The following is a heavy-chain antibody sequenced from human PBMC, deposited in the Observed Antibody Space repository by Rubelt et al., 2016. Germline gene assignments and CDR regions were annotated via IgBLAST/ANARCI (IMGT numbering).Heavy chain of an antibody. CDR3: AGDRGDSTGRIDC. CDR2: IYYSGST. D-gene: IGHD3-22*01. CDR1: GGINSGGYY. V-gene: IGHV4-31*03. Sequence: QVQLQESGPGLVKPSQTLSLTCTVSGGINSGGYYWTWIRQHPGKGLEWIGYIYYSGSTYYNPSLKSRVSISVDTSKNQFSLSLGSVTAADTAVYYCAGDRGDSTGRIDCWGQGTLVSVSS. J-gene: IGHJ4*02.